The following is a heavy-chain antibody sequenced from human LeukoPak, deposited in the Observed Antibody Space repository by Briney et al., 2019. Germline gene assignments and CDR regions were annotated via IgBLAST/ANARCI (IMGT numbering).Heavy chain of an antibody. CDR2: ISYDGSNK. CDR1: GFTFSSYG. CDR3: AKDRRVTGSTFDY. V-gene: IGHV3-30*18. Sequence: GGSLRLSCAASGFTFSSYGMHWARQAPGKGLEWVAVISYDGSNKYYADSVKGRFTISRDNSKNTLYLQMNSLRAEDTAVYYCAKDRRVTGSTFDYWGQGTLVTVSS. J-gene: IGHJ4*02. D-gene: IGHD2-21*02.